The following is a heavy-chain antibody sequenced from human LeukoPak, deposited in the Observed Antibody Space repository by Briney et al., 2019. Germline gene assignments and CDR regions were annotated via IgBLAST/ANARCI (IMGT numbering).Heavy chain of an antibody. Sequence: PSETLSLICTVSNGSISHYFWSWIRQPAGKGLEWIGQIYKNGSPNYNPSLKSRVTMSVDTSKNQFFLKLSSVTAADTAVYYCARGGGRYGPSYFGYWGRGSRVTVSS. CDR3: ARGGGRYGPSYFGY. CDR2: IYKNGSP. J-gene: IGHJ4*02. V-gene: IGHV4-4*07. D-gene: IGHD4-17*01. CDR1: NGSISHYF.